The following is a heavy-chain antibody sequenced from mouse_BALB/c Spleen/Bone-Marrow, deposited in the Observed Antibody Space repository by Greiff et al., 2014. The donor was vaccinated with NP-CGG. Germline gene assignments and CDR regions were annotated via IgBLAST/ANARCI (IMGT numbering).Heavy chain of an antibody. CDR2: IWAGGST. D-gene: IGHD2-10*01. J-gene: IGHJ3*01. CDR3: ARDRGSYYGLAY. CDR1: GFSLTSYG. V-gene: IGHV2-9*02. Sequence: VQVVESGPGLVAPSQSLSITCTVSGFSLTSYGVHWVRQPPGKGLEWLGVIWAGGSTNYNSALMSGLSISKDNSKSQVFLKMNSLQTDDTAMYYCARDRGSYYGLAYWGQGTLVTVSA.